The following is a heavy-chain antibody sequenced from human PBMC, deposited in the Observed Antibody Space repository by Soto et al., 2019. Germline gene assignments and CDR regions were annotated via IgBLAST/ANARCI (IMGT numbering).Heavy chain of an antibody. CDR2: ISSSSSYI. CDR3: ARVPRIVGATGDFNY. V-gene: IGHV3-21*01. Sequence: EVQLVESGGGLVKPGGSLRLSCAASGFTFSSYSMNWVRKAPGKGLEWVSSISSSSSYIYYADSVKGRFTISRDNAKNSLYLQMNSLRAEDTAVYYCARVPRIVGATGDFNYWGQGTLVTVSS. J-gene: IGHJ4*02. CDR1: GFTFSSYS. D-gene: IGHD1-26*01.